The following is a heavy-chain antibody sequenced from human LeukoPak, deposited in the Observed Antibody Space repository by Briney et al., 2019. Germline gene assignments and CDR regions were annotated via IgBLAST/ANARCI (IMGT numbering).Heavy chain of an antibody. CDR2: INTNTGNP. Sequence: AAVKVSCKASGGTFSSYAISCVRQAPEQGLEWMGWINTNTGNPTYAQGFTGRFVFSLETSVNTAYLQITSLKAEDTAMYYCARVKSYSSGWRGREDYYYYMDVWGKGTTVTVSS. D-gene: IGHD6-19*01. CDR1: GGTFSSYA. J-gene: IGHJ6*03. CDR3: ARVKSYSSGWRGREDYYYYMDV. V-gene: IGHV7-4-1*02.